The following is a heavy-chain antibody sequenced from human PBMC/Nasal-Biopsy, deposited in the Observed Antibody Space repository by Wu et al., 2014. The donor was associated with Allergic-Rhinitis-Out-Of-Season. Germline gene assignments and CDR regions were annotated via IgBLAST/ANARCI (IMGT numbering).Heavy chain of an antibody. CDR3: ARDHYDSSSGSGTTEN. D-gene: IGHD3-22*01. CDR2: ISYDGSNK. V-gene: IGHV3-30*01. Sequence: ISYDGSNKYYADSVKGRFTISRDNSKNTLYLQMNSLRAEDTAVYYCARDHYDSSSGSGTTENWGQGTLVTVSS. J-gene: IGHJ4*02.